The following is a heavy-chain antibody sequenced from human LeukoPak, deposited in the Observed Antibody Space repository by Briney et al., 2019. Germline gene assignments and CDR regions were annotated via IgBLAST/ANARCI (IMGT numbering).Heavy chain of an antibody. CDR2: IRSSGSKT. Sequence: GGSLRLSCAASGFTFSNHDMTWVRQAPGRGLEWVSSIRSSGSKTFYADSVKGRFTISRDNSKNTLYRQVNSLRAEDAATYYCVKKQLYDPTGLHWGQGILVTVSS. D-gene: IGHD2-8*01. CDR3: VKKQLYDPTGLH. J-gene: IGHJ4*02. CDR1: GFTFSNHD. V-gene: IGHV3-23*05.